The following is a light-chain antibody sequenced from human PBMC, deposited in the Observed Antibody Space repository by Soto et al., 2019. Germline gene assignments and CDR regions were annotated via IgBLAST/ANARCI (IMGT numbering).Light chain of an antibody. V-gene: IGKV1-39*01. CDR1: QSISTY. CDR2: VTS. Sequence: DIQMTQSPSSLSASVGDRVTITCRASQSISTYLHWYQQKPGKAPQLLIYVTSSLQSGVPSRFSGSGSGTDFTLTISSLHPEDFATYYCQQSFSTPLTFGPGTKVDIK. J-gene: IGKJ3*01. CDR3: QQSFSTPLT.